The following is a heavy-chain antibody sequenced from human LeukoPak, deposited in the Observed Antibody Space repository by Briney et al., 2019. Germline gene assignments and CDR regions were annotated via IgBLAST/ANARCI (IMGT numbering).Heavy chain of an antibody. CDR1: GFTFSSYA. Sequence: GGSLRLSCAASGFTFSSYAMSWVRQAPGKGLEWVSAISGSGGSTYYADSVKGRFTIPRDNSKNTLYLQMNSLRAEDTAVYYCAKDRRYSGLQWGWFDPWGQGTLVTVSS. D-gene: IGHD1-26*01. J-gene: IGHJ5*02. CDR3: AKDRRYSGLQWGWFDP. CDR2: ISGSGGST. V-gene: IGHV3-23*01.